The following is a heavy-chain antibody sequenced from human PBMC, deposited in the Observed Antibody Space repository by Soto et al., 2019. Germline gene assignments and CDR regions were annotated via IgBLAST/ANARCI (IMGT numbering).Heavy chain of an antibody. V-gene: IGHV4-34*01. Sequence: SETLSLTCAVSGGSFSGFYWTWIRRPPGEGLEWIGEINHSGTTNFNPSLRSRLTISLDSSKKHFSLKLTSMTAADAAVYYCARADRTLVTSYGLDVWGQGTTVTVSS. D-gene: IGHD2-21*02. J-gene: IGHJ6*02. CDR1: GGSFSGFY. CDR2: INHSGTT. CDR3: ARADRTLVTSYGLDV.